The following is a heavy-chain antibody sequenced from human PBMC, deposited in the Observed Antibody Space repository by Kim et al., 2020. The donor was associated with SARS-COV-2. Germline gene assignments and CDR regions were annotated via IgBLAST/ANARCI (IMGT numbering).Heavy chain of an antibody. D-gene: IGHD6-13*01. CDR2: TYYRSKWYN. CDR1: GDSVSSNSAA. J-gene: IGHJ4*02. CDR3: ARDNSHTTAAALGSAYFFDY. Sequence: SQTLSLTCAISGDSVSSNSAAWNWIRQSPSRGLEWLGRTYYRSKWYNDYAVSVKSRITINPDTSKNQFSLQLNSVTPEDTAVYYCARDNSHTTAAALGSAYFFDYWGQGTLVTVSS. V-gene: IGHV6-1*01.